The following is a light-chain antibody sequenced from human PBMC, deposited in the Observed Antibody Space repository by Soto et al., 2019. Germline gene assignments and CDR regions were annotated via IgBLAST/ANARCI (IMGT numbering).Light chain of an antibody. CDR1: QSISSW. Sequence: DIQMTQSPSTLSASVGDIVTITCRASQSISSWLAWYQQKPGKAPKLLIYKASSLESGVPSRFSGSGSGKEFTLTISSLQPDDFATYYCQQYNSYTWTFGQGTKVEIK. CDR3: QQYNSYTWT. V-gene: IGKV1-5*03. CDR2: KAS. J-gene: IGKJ1*01.